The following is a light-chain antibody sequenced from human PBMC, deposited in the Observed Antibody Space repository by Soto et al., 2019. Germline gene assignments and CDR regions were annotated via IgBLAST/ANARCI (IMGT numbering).Light chain of an antibody. J-gene: IGLJ2*01. V-gene: IGLV1-44*01. CDR1: SSNIGGNP. Sequence: QSVLTQPPSASETHGQRVTSSCSGSSSNIGGNPVNWYQQLPGTAPKLLIYSNNQRPSGVPDRFSGSKSGTSASLAISGLQSEDEADYYCAAWDDSLNGVVFGGGTKLTVL. CDR2: SNN. CDR3: AAWDDSLNGVV.